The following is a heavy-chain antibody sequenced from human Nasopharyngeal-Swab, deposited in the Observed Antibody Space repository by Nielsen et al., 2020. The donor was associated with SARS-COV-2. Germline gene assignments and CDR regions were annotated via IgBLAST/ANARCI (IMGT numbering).Heavy chain of an antibody. J-gene: IGHJ4*02. CDR3: ASLGGSIFVGGFNYFDY. D-gene: IGHD3-3*01. V-gene: IGHV4-31*02. CDR2: ISYSGIS. Sequence: PGKGPEWIGYISYSGISYYIPSLKSRLTISVDTSKNQISLRLSSLTAADSAVYYCASLGGSIFVGGFNYFDYWGRGTLVTVSS.